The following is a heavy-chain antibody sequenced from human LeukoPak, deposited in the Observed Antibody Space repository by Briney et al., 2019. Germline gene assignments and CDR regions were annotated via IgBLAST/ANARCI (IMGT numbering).Heavy chain of an antibody. V-gene: IGHV4-59*11. CDR1: DDSFSSHY. CDR3: ARDLPGGSSTYFDY. CDR2: ISYIGRT. D-gene: IGHD1-26*01. J-gene: IGHJ4*02. Sequence: SETLSLTCAVSDDSFSSHYWTWIRQPPGKGLEWIGYISYIGRTNYNPSLKSRVTISIDTSKNQFSLKLTSVTAADTAVYYCARDLPGGSSTYFDYWGQGTLVTVSS.